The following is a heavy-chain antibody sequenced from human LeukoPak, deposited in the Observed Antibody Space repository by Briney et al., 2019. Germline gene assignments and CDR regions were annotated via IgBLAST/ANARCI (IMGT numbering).Heavy chain of an antibody. CDR3: ARCTGGGSCYGVRY. Sequence: ASVNLSCKASGYTFTSYGISWVRQAPGQGLEWMGWISAYNGNTNYAQKLQGRVTMTTDTSTSTAYMELRSLRSDDTAVYYCARCTGGGSCYGVRYWGQGTVVTVSS. D-gene: IGHD2-15*01. CDR2: ISAYNGNT. J-gene: IGHJ4*02. V-gene: IGHV1-18*01. CDR1: GYTFTSYG.